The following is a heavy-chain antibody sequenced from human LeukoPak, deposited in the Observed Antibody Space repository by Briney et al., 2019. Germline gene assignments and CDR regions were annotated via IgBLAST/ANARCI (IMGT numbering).Heavy chain of an antibody. CDR3: VSPVFINF. Sequence: GGSLRLSCSASGFPFSTLGMYWVRQAPGKGLEHVSTIGSDGDGTYYADSVKDRFIISRDNSKNAVYLQMSSLRPEDTAVYYCVSPVFINFWGQGTLVTVSS. D-gene: IGHD1-14*01. V-gene: IGHV3-64D*06. CDR1: GFPFSTLG. CDR2: IGSDGDGT. J-gene: IGHJ4*01.